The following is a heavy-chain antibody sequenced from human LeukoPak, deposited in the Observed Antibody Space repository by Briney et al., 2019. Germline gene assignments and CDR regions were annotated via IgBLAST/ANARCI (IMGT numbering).Heavy chain of an antibody. CDR2: ISGSANRT. J-gene: IGHJ4*02. CDR1: GFTFSTYA. D-gene: IGHD2-15*01. V-gene: IGHV3-23*01. Sequence: GVSLRLSCAASGFTFSTYAMSWVRQAPGKGLEWVSGISGSANRTYYADSVKGRFTISRENSKNTQDLQMNSLRAEDTAVYYCAKGRTGSWSSGVDYWGQGTLVTV. CDR3: AKGRTGSWSSGVDY.